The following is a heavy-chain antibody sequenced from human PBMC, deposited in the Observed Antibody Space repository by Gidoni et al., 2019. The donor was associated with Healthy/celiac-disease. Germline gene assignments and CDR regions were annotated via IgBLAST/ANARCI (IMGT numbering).Heavy chain of an antibody. V-gene: IGHV5-10-1*01. CDR1: GYSFTSYW. CDR3: ASADGVVDYYYYMDV. Sequence: EVQLVQSGAEVKKPGESLRISCKGSGYSFTSYWISWVRQMPGKGLEWMGRIDPSDSYTNYRPSFQGHVTISADKSISTAYLQWSSLKASDTAMYYCASADGVVDYYYYMDVWGKGTTVTVSS. D-gene: IGHD3-3*01. J-gene: IGHJ6*03. CDR2: IDPSDSYT.